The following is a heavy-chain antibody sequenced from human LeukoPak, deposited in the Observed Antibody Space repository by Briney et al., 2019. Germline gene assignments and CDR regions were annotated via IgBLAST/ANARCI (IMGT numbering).Heavy chain of an antibody. CDR2: VWYDGNNK. V-gene: IGHV3-33*06. D-gene: IGHD1-26*01. CDR3: VKCLEGGCYSYFDS. CDR1: GFTFSGYG. Sequence: PGGSLRLSCAASGFTFSGYGMHWVRQAPGKGLEWVAVVWYDGNNKYYADSVKGRFTISRDNSKNTLYLQMNSLRAEDTAVYYCVKCLEGGCYSYFDSWGQGTLVTVSS. J-gene: IGHJ4*02.